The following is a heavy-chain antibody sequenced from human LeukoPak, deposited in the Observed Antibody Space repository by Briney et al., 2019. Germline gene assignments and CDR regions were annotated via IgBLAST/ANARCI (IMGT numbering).Heavy chain of an antibody. CDR3: AKVAVPDTAMVEKEIIDY. Sequence: GRSLRLSCAASGFTFSSYGMHWVRQAPGKGLEWVAVISYDGSNKYYADSVKGRFTISRDNSKNTLYLQMNSLRAEDTAVYYCAKVAVPDTAMVEKEIIDYWGQGTLVTVSS. J-gene: IGHJ4*02. CDR1: GFTFSSYG. V-gene: IGHV3-30*18. D-gene: IGHD5-18*01. CDR2: ISYDGSNK.